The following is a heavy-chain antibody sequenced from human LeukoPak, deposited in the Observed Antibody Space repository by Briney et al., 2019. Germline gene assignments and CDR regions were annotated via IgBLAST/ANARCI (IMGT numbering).Heavy chain of an antibody. CDR2: ISAYNGNT. CDR1: GYTFTSYG. D-gene: IGHD1-26*01. CDR3: ARDSLVGVPDY. Sequence: AASVKVSCKASGYTFTSYGIIWVRQAPGQGLEWMGWISAYNGNTKYSQKFQGRVTMTRDTSTSTVYMELSSLRSEDTAVYYCARDSLVGVPDYWGQGTLVTVSS. V-gene: IGHV1-18*01. J-gene: IGHJ4*02.